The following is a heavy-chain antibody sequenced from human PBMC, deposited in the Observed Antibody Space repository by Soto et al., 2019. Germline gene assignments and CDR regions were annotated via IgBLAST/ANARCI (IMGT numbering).Heavy chain of an antibody. CDR3: ARVKGGSGGKGDPLEF. Sequence: GWSLRLSCVASGFSFSGYWMHLVRQRPGKGLAWVSNIYGDGTGTYADSVKGRFTISRDDAKSTIYLQMNSLRAEDTAVYYCARVKGGSGGKGDPLEFWGKGTLVTVSS. CDR1: GFSFSGYW. D-gene: IGHD2-15*01. J-gene: IGHJ4*02. V-gene: IGHV3-74*01. CDR2: IYGDGTGT.